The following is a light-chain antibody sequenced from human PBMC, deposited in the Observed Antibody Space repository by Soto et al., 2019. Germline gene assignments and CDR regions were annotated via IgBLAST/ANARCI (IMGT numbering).Light chain of an antibody. CDR1: QSVSSN. CDR3: QQYGSSPRWT. Sequence: EIVMTQSPATLSVSPGERATLSCRASQSVSSNLAWYQQKPGQAPRLLIYGASTRATGIPARFSGSGSGTEFTLTISRLEPEDFAVYYCQQYGSSPRWTRGQGTMLYIK. CDR2: GAS. J-gene: IGKJ1*01. V-gene: IGKV3-15*01.